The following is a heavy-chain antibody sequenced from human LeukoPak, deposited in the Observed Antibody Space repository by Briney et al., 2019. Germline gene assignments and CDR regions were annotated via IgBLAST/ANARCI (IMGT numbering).Heavy chain of an antibody. CDR1: GGSFGGYF. CDR2: INHSGHT. D-gene: IGHD3-22*01. V-gene: IGHV4-34*01. Sequence: SGTLSLTCGVYGGSFGGYFWNWIRQAPGKGLEWIGEINHSGHTNFNPTLKSRVTLSVDTSNQQISLKLTSVTAADTAVYYCARLNYFDSSGQNWFDPWGQGTLVTVSS. CDR3: ARLNYFDSSGQNWFDP. J-gene: IGHJ5*02.